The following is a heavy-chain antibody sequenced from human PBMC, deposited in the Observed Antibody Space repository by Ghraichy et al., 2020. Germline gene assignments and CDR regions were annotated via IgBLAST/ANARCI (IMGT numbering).Heavy chain of an antibody. CDR3: STRGYNYLSAFDY. CDR1: GYIFTNYG. D-gene: IGHD5-18*01. CDR2: ISPYNGNT. V-gene: IGHV1-18*01. J-gene: IGHJ4*02. Sequence: ASVKVSCKASGYIFTNYGINWVRQAPGQGLEWMGWISPYNGNTKYARTLQGRVTLTTDTSTDTAYMELLSLRSDDTAMYFCSTRGYNYLSAFDYWGLGTLVIVFS.